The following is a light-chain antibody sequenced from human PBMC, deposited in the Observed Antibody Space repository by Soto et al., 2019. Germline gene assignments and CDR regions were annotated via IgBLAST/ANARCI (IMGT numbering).Light chain of an antibody. CDR3: QQYGSLPLT. CDR2: GSS. Sequence: ELVLTQSPGTLSLSPGERATLSCRASQSVSNSYLASYQQKPGQAPRLLISGSSSSATGIPARFSGSGSGSDFTATMSSLVPNDCAEYQCQQYGSLPLTFGQGTEVEIK. V-gene: IGKV3-20*01. J-gene: IGKJ1*01. CDR1: QSVSNSY.